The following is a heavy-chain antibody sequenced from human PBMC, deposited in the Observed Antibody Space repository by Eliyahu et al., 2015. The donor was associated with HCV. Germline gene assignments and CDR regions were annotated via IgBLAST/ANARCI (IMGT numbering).Heavy chain of an antibody. V-gene: IGHV3-15*01. Sequence: EVQLVESGGGLVKPGGSLRLSCAASGFXFSNAWMSWVRQAPGKGLEWVGRIKSKTDGGTTDYAAPVKGRFTISRDDSKNTLYLQMNSLKTEDTAVYYCTTAWVRYFDKTFGYWGQGTLVTVSS. CDR3: TTAWVRYFDKTFGY. CDR1: GFXFSNAW. D-gene: IGHD3-9*01. J-gene: IGHJ4*02. CDR2: IKSKTDGGTT.